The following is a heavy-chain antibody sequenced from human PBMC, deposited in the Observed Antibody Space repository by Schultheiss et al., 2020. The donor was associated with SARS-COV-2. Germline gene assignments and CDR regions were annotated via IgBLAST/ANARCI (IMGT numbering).Heavy chain of an antibody. J-gene: IGHJ6*02. Sequence: ESLKISCAASGFTFSSYGMHWVRQAPGKGLEWIGSIYYSGSTYYNPSLKSRVTISVDTSKNQFSLKLSSVTAADTAVYYCARHNNVCTNGICYTYYYYALDVWGQGTTVTVSS. CDR3: ARHNNVCTNGICYTYYYYALDV. D-gene: IGHD2-8*01. CDR1: GFTFSSYG. V-gene: IGHV4-38-2*01. CDR2: IYYSGST.